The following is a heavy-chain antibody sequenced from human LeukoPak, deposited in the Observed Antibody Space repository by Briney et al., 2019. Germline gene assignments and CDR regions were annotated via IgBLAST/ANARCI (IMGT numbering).Heavy chain of an antibody. CDR2: INSDGSST. D-gene: IGHD6-13*01. Sequence: PGGSLRLSCAASGFTFSSYWMHWVRQAPGKGLVWASRINSDGSSTSYADSVKGRFTISRDNAKNTLYLKMNSLRAEDTAVYYCARDLEYSSSWYQVWFDPWGQGTLVTVSS. V-gene: IGHV3-74*01. CDR3: ARDLEYSSSWYQVWFDP. CDR1: GFTFSSYW. J-gene: IGHJ5*02.